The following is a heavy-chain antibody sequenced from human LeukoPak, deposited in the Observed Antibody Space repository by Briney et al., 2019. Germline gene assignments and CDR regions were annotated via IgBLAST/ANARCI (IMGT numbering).Heavy chain of an antibody. CDR1: GDSISSSSYS. V-gene: IGHV4-39*01. J-gene: IGHJ4*02. CDR2: IYYSGST. D-gene: IGHD3-9*01. CDR3: ARHGYDILTDYVCWGFDY. Sequence: PSETLSLTCTVSGDSISSSSYSWGWIRQPPGKGLEWLGSIYYSGSTYYNPPLKSRVTISVATSKNQFSLKLSSVTAADTAMYYWARHGYDILTDYVCWGFDYWGQGTLVTVSS.